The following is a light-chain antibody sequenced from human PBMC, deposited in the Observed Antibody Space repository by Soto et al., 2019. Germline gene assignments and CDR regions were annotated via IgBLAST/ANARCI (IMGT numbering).Light chain of an antibody. CDR1: GGSIATNY. CDR3: QSHDSTNVV. CDR2: EDD. V-gene: IGLV6-57*02. J-gene: IGLJ2*01. Sequence: NFMLTQPHSVSESPGKTVTISCTGSGGSIATNYVQWHQQRPGSAPTTVIYEDDTRPSGVPDRFSGSIDRSSNSASLIISGLKTEDEADYYCQSHDSTNVVFGRGTKVTVL.